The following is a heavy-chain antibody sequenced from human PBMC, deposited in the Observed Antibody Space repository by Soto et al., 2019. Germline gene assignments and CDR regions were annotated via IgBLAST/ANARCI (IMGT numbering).Heavy chain of an antibody. Sequence: QVQLVESGGGVVQPGRSLRLSCAASGFTFSSYGMHWVRQAPGKGLEWVAVISYDGSNKYYADSVEGRFTISRDNSKNTLYLQMNSLRAEDTAVYYCAKDHYDILTGDGGYGMDVWGQGTTVTVSS. J-gene: IGHJ6*02. CDR2: ISYDGSNK. CDR3: AKDHYDILTGDGGYGMDV. CDR1: GFTFSSYG. D-gene: IGHD3-9*01. V-gene: IGHV3-30*18.